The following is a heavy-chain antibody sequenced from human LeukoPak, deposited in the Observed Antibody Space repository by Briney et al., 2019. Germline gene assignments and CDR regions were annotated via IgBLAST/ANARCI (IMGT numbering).Heavy chain of an antibody. CDR3: AREGIAASRYFDL. V-gene: IGHV1-2*02. Sequence: ASVKVSCRASGYSFSDYYIHWVRQAPGDGPEWMGWIKPKNGGPYYAQHFQGRVTMARDTSISTVYMELSGLRSGDTAVYYCAREGIAASRYFDLWGQGSLVTVSS. D-gene: IGHD6-13*01. CDR1: GYSFSDYY. CDR2: IKPKNGGP. J-gene: IGHJ4*02.